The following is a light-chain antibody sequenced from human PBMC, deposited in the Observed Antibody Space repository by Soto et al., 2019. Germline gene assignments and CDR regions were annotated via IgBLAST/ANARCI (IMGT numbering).Light chain of an antibody. Sequence: IVLTHSPGTLSFSPGQVATLSFRASQSLSSIHLAWYQQKPGQAPRLLIYRTSSRATGIPDRFSGSESETDFTLTISRLEPDDSAVYYCQQYGSSPRTFGPGTKVDIK. V-gene: IGKV3-20*01. CDR3: QQYGSSPRT. J-gene: IGKJ1*01. CDR2: RTS. CDR1: QSLSSIH.